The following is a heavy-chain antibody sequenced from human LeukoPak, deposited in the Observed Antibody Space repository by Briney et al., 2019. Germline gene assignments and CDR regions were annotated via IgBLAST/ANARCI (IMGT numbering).Heavy chain of an antibody. V-gene: IGHV4-34*01. Sequence: SETLSLTCAVYGGSFSGYYWSWIRQPSGKGLEWIGEINHSGSTNYNPSLKSRVTISVDTSKNQFSLKLSSVTAADTAVYYCARGVDSSGWYSQAYYFDYWGQGTLVTVSS. CDR2: INHSGST. J-gene: IGHJ4*02. D-gene: IGHD6-19*01. CDR3: ARGVDSSGWYSQAYYFDY. CDR1: GGSFSGYY.